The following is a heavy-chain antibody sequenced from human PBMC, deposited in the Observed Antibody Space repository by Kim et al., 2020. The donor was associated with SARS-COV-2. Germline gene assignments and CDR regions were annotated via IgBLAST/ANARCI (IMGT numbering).Heavy chain of an antibody. CDR2: IYYSGST. J-gene: IGHJ3*02. V-gene: IGHV4-31*03. D-gene: IGHD3-3*01. CDR3: ARGDTIFGVVINAFDT. CDR1: GGSISSGGYY. Sequence: SETLSLTCTVSGGSISSGGYYWSWIRQHPGKGLEWIGYIYYSGSTYYNPSLKSRVTISVDTSKNQFSLKLSSVTAADTVVYYCARGDTIFGVVINAFDTWGQGTMVTVSS.